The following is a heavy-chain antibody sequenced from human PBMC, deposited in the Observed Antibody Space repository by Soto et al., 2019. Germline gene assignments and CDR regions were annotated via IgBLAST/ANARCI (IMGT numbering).Heavy chain of an antibody. J-gene: IGHJ4*02. Sequence: QVTLKESGPVLVKPTETLTLACSVSGFSLAHSTMGVSWIRQPPGKALEWLARIFSNDERFYSTSLKSRLTISKDTSKSQVVLTMANMDPVDTATYYCARIFFPDYDILTGYFDYWGQGALVTVSS. V-gene: IGHV2-26*01. CDR1: GFSLAHSTMG. D-gene: IGHD3-9*01. CDR3: ARIFFPDYDILTGYFDY. CDR2: IFSNDER.